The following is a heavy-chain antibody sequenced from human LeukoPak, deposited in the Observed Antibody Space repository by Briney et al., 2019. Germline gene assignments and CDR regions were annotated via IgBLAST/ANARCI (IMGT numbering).Heavy chain of an antibody. V-gene: IGHV3-15*05. Sequence: ETLSLTCTVSGGSISSYYWSWVRQAPGKGLEWVGRFKSKTDGGATDYAAPVKGRFTISRDDSKNTLYLQMNSLRAEDTAVYYCARVSGGSCYLWGQGTLATVSS. CDR2: FKSKTDGGAT. CDR3: ARVSGGSCYL. CDR1: GGSISSYY. J-gene: IGHJ4*02. D-gene: IGHD2-15*01.